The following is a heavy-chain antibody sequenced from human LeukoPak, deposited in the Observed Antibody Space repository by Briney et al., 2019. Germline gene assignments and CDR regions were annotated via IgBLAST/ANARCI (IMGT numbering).Heavy chain of an antibody. CDR2: ISYDGSNK. Sequence: QPGGSLRLSCAASGFTFSSYGMHWVRQAPGKGLEWVAVISYDGSNKYYADSVKGRFTVSRDSSKNTLFLHMNTLRAEDTAIYYCAKDRTVGASYWYFDLWGRGTLVTVSS. J-gene: IGHJ2*01. D-gene: IGHD1-26*01. CDR3: AKDRTVGASYWYFDL. CDR1: GFTFSSYG. V-gene: IGHV3-30*18.